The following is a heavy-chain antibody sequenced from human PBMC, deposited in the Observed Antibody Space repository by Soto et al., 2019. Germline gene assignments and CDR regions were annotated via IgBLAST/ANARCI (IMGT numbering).Heavy chain of an antibody. J-gene: IGHJ4*02. Sequence: QVHLVQSGAEVKKPGASVKVSCKGSGYGFTTYGITWVRQAPGQGLEWMAWISAHNGNTNYAQKRQGRGPVTRDTSTSTAYMELRSLRSDDTAVYYCARGRYGDYWGQGALVTVSS. CDR1: GYGFTTYG. V-gene: IGHV1-18*01. CDR3: ARGRYGDY. CDR2: ISAHNGNT. D-gene: IGHD1-1*01.